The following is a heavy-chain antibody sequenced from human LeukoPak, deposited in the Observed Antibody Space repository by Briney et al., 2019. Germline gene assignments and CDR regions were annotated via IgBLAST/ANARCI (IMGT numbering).Heavy chain of an antibody. Sequence: PSGTLSLTCAVYGGSFSGYYWSWIRQPPGKGLEWIGEINHSGSTNYNPSLKSRVTISVDTSKNQFSLKLSSVTAADTAVYYCARAVTTVTTPNYFDYWGQGTLVTVSS. CDR2: INHSGST. CDR3: ARAVTTVTTPNYFDY. CDR1: GGSFSGYY. J-gene: IGHJ4*02. V-gene: IGHV4-34*01. D-gene: IGHD4-17*01.